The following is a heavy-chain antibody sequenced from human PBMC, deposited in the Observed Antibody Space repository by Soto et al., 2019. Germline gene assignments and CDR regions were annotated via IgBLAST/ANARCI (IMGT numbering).Heavy chain of an antibody. CDR3: AKVHNNYGYSFALDI. CDR1: GITFSSYG. D-gene: IGHD5-18*01. CDR2: ILYDGSNK. V-gene: IGHV3-30*18. J-gene: IGHJ3*02. Sequence: LRLSCAASGITFSSYGMHWVRQAPGKGLEWVAVILYDGSNKYYADSVKGRFTISRDNSKNTLYLQMDSLRAEDTAVYYCAKVHNNYGYSFALDIWGQGTLVTVSS.